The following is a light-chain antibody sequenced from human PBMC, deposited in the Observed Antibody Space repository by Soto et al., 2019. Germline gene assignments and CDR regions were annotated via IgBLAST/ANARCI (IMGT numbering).Light chain of an antibody. V-gene: IGLV1-40*01. CDR1: SSNIGAGYE. J-gene: IGLJ1*01. Sequence: QSVLTQPPSVSGAPGQRVTISCTGSSSNIGAGYEVHWYQQLPGTAPKLLIYGNSNRPSGVPDRFSGSKSGTSASLAITGLQAEDEADYYCQSYDGSLSGYVFGTGTKVTVL. CDR2: GNS. CDR3: QSYDGSLSGYV.